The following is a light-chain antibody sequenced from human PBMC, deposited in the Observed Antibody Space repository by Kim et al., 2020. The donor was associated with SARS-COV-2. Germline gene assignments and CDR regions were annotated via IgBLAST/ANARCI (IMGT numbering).Light chain of an antibody. CDR2: GNS. V-gene: IGLV1-40*01. Sequence: VTISCTGSSSNIGARYDVHWYQQLPGPAPKLLIYGNSNRPSGVPDRFSGSKSGTSASLAITGLQAEDEADYYCQSYDSSLSGFYVFGTGTKVTVL. J-gene: IGLJ1*01. CDR1: SSNIGARYD. CDR3: QSYDSSLSGFYV.